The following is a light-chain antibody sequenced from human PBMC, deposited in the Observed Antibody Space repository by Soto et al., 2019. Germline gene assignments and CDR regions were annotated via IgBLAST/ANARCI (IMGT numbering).Light chain of an antibody. V-gene: IGLV1-44*01. J-gene: IGLJ1*01. CDR2: SNN. CDR3: AAWDDSLNGYYV. CDR1: SSNIGSNT. Sequence: VLTQPPSASGTPGQRVTISCSGSSSNIGSNTVSWYQQLPGTAPKLLIYSNNQRPSGVPDRFSGSKSGTSASLAISGLQSEDEADYYCAAWDDSLNGYYVFGTGTKVTVL.